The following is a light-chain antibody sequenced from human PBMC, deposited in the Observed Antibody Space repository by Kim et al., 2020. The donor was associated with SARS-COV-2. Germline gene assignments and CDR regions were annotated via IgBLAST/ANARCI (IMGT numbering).Light chain of an antibody. Sequence: SYELAQPPSVSVSPGQTAIITCSGDKLGDKYACWYQQRPGQSPVLVIYEGTERPSGIPERFSGSKSGTTATLTISGTQATDEADYYCQAWDSRTVIFDGGTQLTVL. CDR1: KLGDKY. J-gene: IGLJ2*01. V-gene: IGLV3-1*01. CDR2: EGT. CDR3: QAWDSRTVI.